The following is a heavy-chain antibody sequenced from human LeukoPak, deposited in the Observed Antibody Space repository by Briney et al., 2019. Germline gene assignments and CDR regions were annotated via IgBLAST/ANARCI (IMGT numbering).Heavy chain of an antibody. D-gene: IGHD3-22*01. CDR1: GCSISSYY. J-gene: IGHJ3*02. Sequence: PSETLSLTCTGSGCSISSYYWSWIRQPPGKGLEWIGYISYSGSTNYNPSLKSRVTMSVDTSKNQFSLKLSSVTAADTAVYYCARDRGYDTTDAFDIWGQGTMVTVSS. CDR2: ISYSGST. CDR3: ARDRGYDTTDAFDI. V-gene: IGHV4-59*12.